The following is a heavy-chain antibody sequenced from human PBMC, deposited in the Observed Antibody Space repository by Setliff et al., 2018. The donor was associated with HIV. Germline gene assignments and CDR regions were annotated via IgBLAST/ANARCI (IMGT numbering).Heavy chain of an antibody. Sequence: SGPTLVNPTQTLTLTCTFSGFSLTTLGVGVGWVRQTPRGALECLATIYWNDYEHYSPSLQNRLTITKDTSKNQVVLTMTNMAPADTATYYCARVPSTLYDWDYWGQGTLVTVSS. V-gene: IGHV2-5*01. CDR1: GFSLTTLGVG. J-gene: IGHJ4*02. D-gene: IGHD3-3*01. CDR3: ARVPSTLYDWDY. CDR2: IYWNDYE.